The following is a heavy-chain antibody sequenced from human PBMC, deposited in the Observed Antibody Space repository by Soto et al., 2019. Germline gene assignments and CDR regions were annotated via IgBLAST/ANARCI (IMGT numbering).Heavy chain of an antibody. D-gene: IGHD3-3*01. CDR1: GDSIDTSNYY. V-gene: IGHV4-39*01. J-gene: IGHJ6*02. CDR2: IYFSGRT. CDR3: ARLVYYDFWSGYPRDGMDV. Sequence: ETLSLTCTVSGDSIDTSNYYWGWIRQPPGKGLEWIGSIYFSGRTYYNPSLKSRVITSVDTAQNQFSLKLTSVTAADTAVYYCARLVYYDFWSGYPRDGMDVRGQGTTVTVSS.